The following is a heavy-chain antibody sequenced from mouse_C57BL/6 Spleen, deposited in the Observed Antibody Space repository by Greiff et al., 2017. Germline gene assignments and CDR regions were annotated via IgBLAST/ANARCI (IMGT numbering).Heavy chain of an antibody. CDR1: GFTFSDYG. CDR3: ARRTVTTKGYAMDY. V-gene: IGHV5-17*01. Sequence: EVQGVESGGGLVKPGGSLKLSCAASGFTFSDYGMHWVRQAPEKGLEWVAYISSGSSTIYYADTVKGRFTISSDNAKNTLFLQMTSLRSEDTAMYYCARRTVTTKGYAMDYWGQGTSVTVSS. J-gene: IGHJ4*01. CDR2: ISSGSSTI. D-gene: IGHD2-2*01.